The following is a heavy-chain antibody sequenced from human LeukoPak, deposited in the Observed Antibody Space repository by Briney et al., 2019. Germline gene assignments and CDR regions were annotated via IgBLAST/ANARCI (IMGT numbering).Heavy chain of an antibody. CDR1: GGSFSGYY. CDR2: IFSSGST. J-gene: IGHJ4*02. CDR3: ARGGYGYNRWDYFDY. Sequence: PSETLSLTCAVYGGSFSGYYWSWIRQPPGEGLEWIGSIFSSGSTNYNTSLRSRVSISLDTSKNQFSLKLGSVTAADTAVYFCARGGYGYNRWDYFDYWGQGTLVTVSS. D-gene: IGHD5-24*01. V-gene: IGHV4-59*01.